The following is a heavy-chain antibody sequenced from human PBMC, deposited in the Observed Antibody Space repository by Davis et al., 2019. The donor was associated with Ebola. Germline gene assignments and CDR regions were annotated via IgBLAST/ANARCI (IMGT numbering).Heavy chain of an antibody. J-gene: IGHJ5*02. CDR1: GYTFMSYG. CDR2: ISPYNGNT. V-gene: IGHV1-18*04. D-gene: IGHD3-22*01. CDR3: ARDNDNHYYHSNTGNSRWFDP. Sequence: ASVKVSCKASGYTFMSYGISWVRQAPGQGLEWMGWISPYNGNTIYAQKLQGRVTMTTDTPTSTAYMELRSLRSDDTAVYYCARDNDNHYYHSNTGNSRWFDPWGQGTLVTVSS.